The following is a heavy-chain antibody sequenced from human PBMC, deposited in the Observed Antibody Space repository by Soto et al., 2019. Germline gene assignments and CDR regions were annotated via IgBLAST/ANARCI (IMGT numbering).Heavy chain of an antibody. V-gene: IGHV3-53*01. CDR3: ATRGGYSGYDYAFDI. Sequence: EVQVVESGGGLIQPGGSLRLSCAASGFTVSSSYMSWVRQAPGKGLEWVSVIYSGSTTYYADSVKGRFTISRDNSKNTLYLKINSLRAEDTAVYYCATRGGYSGYDYAFDIWGPGTMVTVSS. D-gene: IGHD5-12*01. CDR1: GFTVSSSY. CDR2: IYSGSTT. J-gene: IGHJ3*02.